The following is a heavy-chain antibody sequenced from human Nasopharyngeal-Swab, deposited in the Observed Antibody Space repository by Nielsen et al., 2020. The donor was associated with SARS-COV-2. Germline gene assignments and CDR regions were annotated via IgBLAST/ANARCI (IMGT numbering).Heavy chain of an antibody. CDR2: ISSSSSYI. Sequence: GESLKISCAASGFTFSSYSMNWVRQAPGKGLEWVSSISSSSSYIYYADSVKGRFTISRDNAKNSLYLQMSSLRAEDTAVYYCARGQQLAEGHYGMDVWGQGTTVTVSS. V-gene: IGHV3-21*01. CDR3: ARGQQLAEGHYGMDV. D-gene: IGHD6-13*01. J-gene: IGHJ6*02. CDR1: GFTFSSYS.